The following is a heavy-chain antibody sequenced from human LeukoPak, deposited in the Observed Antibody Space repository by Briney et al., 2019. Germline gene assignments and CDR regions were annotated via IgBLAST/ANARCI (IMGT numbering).Heavy chain of an antibody. V-gene: IGHV5-51*01. CDR1: GYSFTSYW. CDR2: IYPGDSDT. J-gene: IGHJ4*02. CDR3: ARRLAAAGTGDFDY. Sequence: GESLNISCKGYGYSFTSYWIGWGRQLPGKGLERMGIIYPGDSDTRYSPSFQGQVTISADKSISTAYLQWSSLKASDTAMFYCARRLAAAGTGDFDYWGQGTLVTVSS. D-gene: IGHD6-13*01.